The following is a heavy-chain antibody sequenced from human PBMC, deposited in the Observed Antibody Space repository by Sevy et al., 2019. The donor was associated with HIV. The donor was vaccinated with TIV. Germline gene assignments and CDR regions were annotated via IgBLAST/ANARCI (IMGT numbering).Heavy chain of an antibody. CDR3: ARGSSGWYGGTRDFDY. CDR2: INPNSGGT. V-gene: IGHV1-2*02. D-gene: IGHD6-19*01. CDR1: GYTFTGYY. J-gene: IGHJ4*02. Sequence: ASVKVSCKASGYTFTGYYMHWVRQAPGQGLEWMGWINPNSGGTNYAQKFQGRVTMTRETSISTAYMELSRLRSDDTAVYYCARGSSGWYGGTRDFDYWGQGTLVTVSS.